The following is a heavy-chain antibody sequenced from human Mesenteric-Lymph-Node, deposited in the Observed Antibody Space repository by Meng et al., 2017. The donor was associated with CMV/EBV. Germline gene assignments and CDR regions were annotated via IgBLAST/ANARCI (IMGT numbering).Heavy chain of an antibody. V-gene: IGHV1-69*04. Sequence: SVKVSCKASGGIFSSYTTSWVRQAPGQGLEWMGRIITILGIANYAQKFQGRVTITADKSTSTAYMELSSLRSEDTAVYYCARDRAIFGVGDGLDVWGQGTTVTVSS. J-gene: IGHJ6*02. CDR1: GGIFSSYT. CDR2: IITILGIA. CDR3: ARDRAIFGVGDGLDV. D-gene: IGHD3-3*01.